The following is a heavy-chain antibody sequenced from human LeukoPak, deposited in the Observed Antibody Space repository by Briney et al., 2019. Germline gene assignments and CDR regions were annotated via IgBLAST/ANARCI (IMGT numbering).Heavy chain of an antibody. CDR3: ARRGDSSGWYDDY. D-gene: IGHD6-19*01. CDR1: GGSFSGYY. Sequence: SETLSLTCAVYGGSFSGYYWSWIRQPPGKGLEWIGEINHSGSTNYNPSLKSRVTISVDTSKNQFSLNLSSVTAADTAVYYCARRGDSSGWYDDYWGQGTLVIVSS. J-gene: IGHJ4*02. CDR2: INHSGST. V-gene: IGHV4-34*01.